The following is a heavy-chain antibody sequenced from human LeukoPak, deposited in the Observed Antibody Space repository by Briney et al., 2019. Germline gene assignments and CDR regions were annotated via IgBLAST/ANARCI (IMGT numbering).Heavy chain of an antibody. CDR3: AKGDSGFYFYFDH. J-gene: IGHJ4*02. V-gene: IGHV3-30*18. D-gene: IGHD3-22*01. CDR1: EFTFSNYG. Sequence: PGRSLRLSCAASEFTFSNYGMRWVRQAPGKGLEWVAAILSDGSDKYYADSVKGRFTISRDNSKNTLYLQMNSLRAEDTAVYYCAKGDSGFYFYFDHWGQGTLVTVSS. CDR2: ILSDGSDK.